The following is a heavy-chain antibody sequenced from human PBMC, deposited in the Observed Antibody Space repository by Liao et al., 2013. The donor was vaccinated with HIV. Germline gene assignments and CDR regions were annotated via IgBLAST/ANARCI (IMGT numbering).Heavy chain of an antibody. CDR2: ISQSGST. J-gene: IGHJ4*02. Sequence: QVQLQQWGAGLLKPSETLSLTCAVYGGSFRAYYWTWIRQSPGKGLEWIGEISQSGSTTYNPSLKSRVTISLDASKNQFSLKLSSVTAADTAVYYCARGRQQLVTPLVYFDYWGQGTLVTVSS. CDR1: GGSFRAYY. CDR3: ARGRQQLVTPLVYFDY. D-gene: IGHD6-13*01. V-gene: IGHV4-34*02.